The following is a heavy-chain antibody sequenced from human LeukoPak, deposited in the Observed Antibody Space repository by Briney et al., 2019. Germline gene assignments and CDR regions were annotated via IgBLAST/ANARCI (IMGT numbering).Heavy chain of an antibody. D-gene: IGHD6-13*01. Sequence: ASVKVSCKASGYTFTGYYMHWVRQAPGQGLEWMGWINPNSGGTNYAQKFQGRVTMTRDTSISTAYMELSRLRSDDTAVYYCAREAAVRLMMIQKVYGMDVWGQGTTVTVSS. CDR2: INPNSGGT. J-gene: IGHJ6*02. V-gene: IGHV1-2*02. CDR1: GYTFTGYY. CDR3: AREAAVRLMMIQKVYGMDV.